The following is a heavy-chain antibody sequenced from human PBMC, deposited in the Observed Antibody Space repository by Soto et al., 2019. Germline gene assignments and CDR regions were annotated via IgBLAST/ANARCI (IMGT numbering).Heavy chain of an antibody. CDR1: GASTRGYY. D-gene: IGHD3-9*01. Sequence: AETLSLTCTVSGASTRGYYWSWIRQAPGKGLEWIGDMYYNGSPSYNPALKSRVTISIDASKNQFFLKLNSVTAADTAIYYCAGRRDWLFFDFWGQGALVTVSS. J-gene: IGHJ4*02. CDR3: AGRRDWLFFDF. V-gene: IGHV4-59*01. CDR2: MYYNGSP.